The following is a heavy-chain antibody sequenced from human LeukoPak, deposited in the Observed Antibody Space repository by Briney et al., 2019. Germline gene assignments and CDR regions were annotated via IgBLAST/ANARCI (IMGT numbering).Heavy chain of an antibody. CDR3: AREEMGRTTGDNYYYYGMDV. CDR2: INPNSGGT. D-gene: IGHD5-24*01. J-gene: IGHJ6*02. V-gene: IGHV1-2*02. CDR1: GSTFTGYY. Sequence: VASVKVSCKASGSTFTGYYMHWVRQAPGQGLEWMGWINPNSGGTNYAQKFQGRVTMTRDTSISTAYMELSRLRSDDTAVYYCAREEMGRTTGDNYYYYGMDVWGQGTTVTVSS.